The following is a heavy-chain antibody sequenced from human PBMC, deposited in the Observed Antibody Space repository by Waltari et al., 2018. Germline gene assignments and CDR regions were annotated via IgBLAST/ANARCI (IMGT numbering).Heavy chain of an antibody. CDR2: INAGNGNT. V-gene: IGHV1-3*01. CDR1: GYTFTSYA. Sequence: QVQLVQSGAEAKKPGASVKGSCKASGYTFTSYAMHWVRQAPGQRREWMGWINAGNGNTKYSQKFQGRVTITRDTAASTAYMELSSLRSEDTAVYYCARVPFSSGWYFDYWGQGTLVTVSS. CDR3: ARVPFSSGWYFDY. J-gene: IGHJ4*02. D-gene: IGHD6-19*01.